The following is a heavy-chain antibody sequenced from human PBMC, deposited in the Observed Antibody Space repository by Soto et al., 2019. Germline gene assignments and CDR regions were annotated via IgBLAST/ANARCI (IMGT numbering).Heavy chain of an antibody. CDR3: ARDLGYCSGGSCWPFDY. D-gene: IGHD2-15*01. V-gene: IGHV3-30-3*01. CDR2: ISYDGSNK. Sequence: GGSLRLSCAASGFTFSSYAMHWVRQAPGKGLEWVAVISYDGSNKYYADSVKGRFTISRDNSKNTLYLQMNSLRAEDTAVYYCARDLGYCSGGSCWPFDYWGQGTLVTVSS. J-gene: IGHJ4*02. CDR1: GFTFSSYA.